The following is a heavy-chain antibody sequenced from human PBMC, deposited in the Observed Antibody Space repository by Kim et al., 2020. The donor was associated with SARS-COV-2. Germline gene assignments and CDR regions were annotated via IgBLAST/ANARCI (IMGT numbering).Heavy chain of an antibody. J-gene: IGHJ4*02. V-gene: IGHV3-33*01. CDR3: ARDVYQLQYYFDY. D-gene: IGHD2-2*01. Sequence: YADSVKGRFTISRDNSKNTLYLQMNSLRAEDTAVYYCARDVYQLQYYFDYWGQGTLVTVSS.